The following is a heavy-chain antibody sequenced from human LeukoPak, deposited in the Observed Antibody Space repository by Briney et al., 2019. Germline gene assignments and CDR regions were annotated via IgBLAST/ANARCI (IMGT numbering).Heavy chain of an antibody. CDR2: ISSSSSYI. Sequence: PGGSLRLSCAASGFTFSSYSMNWVRQAPGKGLEWVSAISSSSSYIYYADSVKGRFTISRDNAKNSLYLQMNSLRAEDTAVYYCARAAAPSDIVVVVAPDATLGAYWFDPWGQGTLVTVSS. CDR3: ARAAAPSDIVVVVAPDATLGAYWFDP. CDR1: GFTFSSYS. D-gene: IGHD2-15*01. J-gene: IGHJ5*02. V-gene: IGHV3-21*01.